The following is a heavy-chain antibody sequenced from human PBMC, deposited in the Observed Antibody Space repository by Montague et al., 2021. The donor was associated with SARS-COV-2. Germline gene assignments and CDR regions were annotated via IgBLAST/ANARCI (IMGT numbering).Heavy chain of an antibody. J-gene: IGHJ2*01. V-gene: IGHV4-59*08. CDR1: HFSITSYY. D-gene: IGHD3/OR15-3a*01. CDR2: IYSNGNT. Sequence: SETLSLTCTVSHFSITSYYWSWIRQPPGKGLEWIGNIYSNGNTDHNSSLKSRVTMSADTPKNQFSLRVTSVTAADTAMYYCARLGLLPYYFDVWGRGALVTVSS. CDR3: ARLGLLPYYFDV.